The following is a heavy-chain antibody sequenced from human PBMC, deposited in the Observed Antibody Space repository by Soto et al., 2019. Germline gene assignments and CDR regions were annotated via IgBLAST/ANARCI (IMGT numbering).Heavy chain of an antibody. V-gene: IGHV3-21*02. J-gene: IGHJ4*02. CDR2: IISASSYI. D-gene: IGHD5-18*01. CDR1: GFTFGSYT. Sequence: EVQLVESGGGLVKPGGSLRLSCATSGFTFGSYTLNWVRQAPGKGLEWVSCIISASSYIYYADSVKGRFTISRDNSEKSLYLHMNSLRAEATAVYYCARRSGYAYGSLDHWGQGVLVTVSA. CDR3: ARRSGYAYGSLDH.